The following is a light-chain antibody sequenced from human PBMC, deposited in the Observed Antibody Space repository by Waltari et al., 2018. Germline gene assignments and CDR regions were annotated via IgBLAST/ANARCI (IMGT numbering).Light chain of an antibody. CDR2: KDI. CDR3: QSADSSASYKV. Sequence: SYELSPPPSVSVSPGQTARLTCSGAALPKQYAFWYQQRPGQAPVLLIYKDIESPSGIPERFSGSSSGTSVTLTISGVQAEDEADYYCQSADSSASYKVFGGGTKLTVL. V-gene: IGLV3-25*03. J-gene: IGLJ2*01. CDR1: ALPKQY.